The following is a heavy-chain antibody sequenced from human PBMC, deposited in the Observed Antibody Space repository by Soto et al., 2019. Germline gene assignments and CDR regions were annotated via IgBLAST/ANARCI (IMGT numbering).Heavy chain of an antibody. CDR2: IYPGDYDT. V-gene: IGHV5-51*01. J-gene: IGHJ6*02. CDR3: ARHLSNFRYYYYAMDV. Sequence: HGESLKISCKGAGYTFTDYWIGWVSQLPGKGLEWMGIIYPGDYDTRYSPSFQGHVTITVDKSTSTAYLQWNTLKASDTAMYYCARHLSNFRYYYYAMDVWGQGTTVTVSS. CDR1: GYTFTDYW. D-gene: IGHD4-4*01.